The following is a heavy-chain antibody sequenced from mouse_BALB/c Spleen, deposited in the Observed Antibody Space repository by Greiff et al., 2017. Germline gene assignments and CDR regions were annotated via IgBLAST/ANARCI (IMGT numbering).Heavy chain of an antibody. Sequence: EVQLQQSGPGLVKPSQSLSLTCTVTGYSITSDYAWNWIRQFPGNKLEWMGYISYSGSTSYNPSLKSRISITRDTSKNQFFLQLNSVTTEDTATYYCARSGNYYRYDGWYFDVWGAGTTVTVSS. V-gene: IGHV3-2*02. CDR1: GYSITSDYA. J-gene: IGHJ1*01. CDR2: ISYSGST. CDR3: ARSGNYYRYDGWYFDV. D-gene: IGHD2-14*01.